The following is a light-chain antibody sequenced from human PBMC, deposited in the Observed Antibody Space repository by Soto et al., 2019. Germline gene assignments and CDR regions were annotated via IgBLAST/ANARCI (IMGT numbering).Light chain of an antibody. V-gene: IGLV1-40*01. Sequence: QSLLTHPPSVSGAPGQRFTIGGHGISSNSGAGYDVHWYQQLPGTAPKLLIYGNSNRPSGVPDRFSGSKSGTSASLAITGLQAEDEADYYCQSYDSSLSGSYVFGTGTKVTVL. CDR3: QSYDSSLSGSYV. J-gene: IGLJ1*01. CDR2: GNS. CDR1: SSNSGAGYD.